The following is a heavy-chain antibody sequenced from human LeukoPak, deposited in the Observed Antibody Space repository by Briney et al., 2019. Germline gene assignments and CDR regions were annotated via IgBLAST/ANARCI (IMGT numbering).Heavy chain of an antibody. V-gene: IGHV3-23*01. J-gene: IGHJ1*01. CDR2: ISGSGGST. CDR1: GFTFSNYA. D-gene: IGHD6-13*01. CDR3: AKGAYGSSAEYFQH. Sequence: GGSLRLSCAASGFTFSNYAMSWVRQAPGKWLEWVSVISGSGGSTYYADSVKGRFTISRDDSKNTLYLQMNSLRAEDTAVYYCAKGAYGSSAEYFQHWGQGTLVTVSS.